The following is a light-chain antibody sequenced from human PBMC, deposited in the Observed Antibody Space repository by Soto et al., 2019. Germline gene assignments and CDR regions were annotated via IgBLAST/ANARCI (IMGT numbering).Light chain of an antibody. CDR1: QSVNSK. Sequence: EIVMTQSPATLSVSPGERVSLSGGGSQSVNSKLAWYQQKPGQAPRLLIYGASTRATGIPARFSGSGSGTEFTLTISSLQSEDFAVYFCQQYNNWPPITFGQGTRLEIK. J-gene: IGKJ5*01. V-gene: IGKV3-15*01. CDR3: QQYNNWPPIT. CDR2: GAS.